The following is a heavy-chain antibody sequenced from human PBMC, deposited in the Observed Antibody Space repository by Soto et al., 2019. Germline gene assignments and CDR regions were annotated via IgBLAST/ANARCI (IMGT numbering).Heavy chain of an antibody. V-gene: IGHV2-5*01. CDR2: IYWNDDK. D-gene: IGHD6-19*01. Sequence: GSGPTLVNPTQTLTLTCIFSGFSLITIGLGVGWIRQPPGKALEWLGFIYWNDDKRYSPSLKSRLTITKDTSKNQVVLTMTNMDPVDTATYYCAKSGSSGWYGWFDPWGQEPWSPSHQ. CDR1: GFSLITIGLG. CDR3: AKSGSSGWYGWFDP. J-gene: IGHJ5*02.